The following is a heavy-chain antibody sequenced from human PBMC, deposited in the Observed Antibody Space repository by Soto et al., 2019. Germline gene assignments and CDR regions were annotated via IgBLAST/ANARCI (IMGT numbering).Heavy chain of an antibody. V-gene: IGHV4-61*01. CDR1: GGYVSSGSYY. Sequence: SETMSLTCTVSGGYVSSGSYYWSWIKKPPGKGLEWIGYIYYSGSTNYNPSLKSRVTISVDTSKNQFSLKLSSVTAADTAVYYCATLRRSSSSPYYFDYWGQGTLVTVSS. J-gene: IGHJ4*02. CDR3: ATLRRSSSSPYYFDY. CDR2: IYYSGST. D-gene: IGHD6-6*01.